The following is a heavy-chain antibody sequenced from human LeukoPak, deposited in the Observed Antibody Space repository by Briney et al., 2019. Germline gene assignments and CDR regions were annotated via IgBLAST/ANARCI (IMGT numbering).Heavy chain of an antibody. V-gene: IGHV3-53*01. CDR1: GFTFSSYS. D-gene: IGHD5-24*01. J-gene: IGHJ4*02. Sequence: GRSLRLSCAASGFTFSSYSMNWVRQAPGKGLEWVSVIYGGGNIYYADSVKGRFTISRDNSKNTLYLQMNSLRAEDTAVYYCARGAGYNYPYYFDYWGQGTLVTVSS. CDR3: ARGAGYNYPYYFDY. CDR2: IYGGGNI.